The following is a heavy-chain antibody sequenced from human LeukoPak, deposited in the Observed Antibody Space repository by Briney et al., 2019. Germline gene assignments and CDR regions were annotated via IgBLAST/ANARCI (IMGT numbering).Heavy chain of an antibody. V-gene: IGHV4-34*01. CDR2: INHSGST. CDR1: GGSFSGYY. D-gene: IGHD1-26*01. J-gene: IGHJ5*02. CDR3: ARSAWWSYYLDRTYNWFDP. Sequence: KSSETLSLTCAVYGGSFSGYYWSWIRQPPGKGLEWIGEINHSGSTNYNPSLKSRVTISADTSKNQFSLELRSVTAADTAVYYCARSAWWSYYLDRTYNWFDPWGQGALVTVSS.